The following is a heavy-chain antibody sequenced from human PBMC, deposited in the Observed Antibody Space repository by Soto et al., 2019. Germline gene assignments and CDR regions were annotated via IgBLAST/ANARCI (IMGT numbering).Heavy chain of an antibody. J-gene: IGHJ1*01. CDR2: IYWDDDK. D-gene: IGHD3-22*01. CDR1: GFSLSTSGVG. V-gene: IGHV2-5*02. Sequence: QITLKESGPTLVKPTQTLTLTCTFSGFSLSTSGVGVGWIRQPPGKALEWLALIYWDDDKRYSPSLKSRLTITKDTSKNQVVLTMTNMDPVDTATYYCAHFTQYYYDSSGYYVNAEYFQHWGQGTLVTVSS. CDR3: AHFTQYYYDSSGYYVNAEYFQH.